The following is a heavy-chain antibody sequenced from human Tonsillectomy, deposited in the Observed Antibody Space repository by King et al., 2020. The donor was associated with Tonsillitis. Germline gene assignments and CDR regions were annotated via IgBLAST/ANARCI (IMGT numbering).Heavy chain of an antibody. CDR2: ISYDGSIK. J-gene: IGHJ4*02. V-gene: IGHV3-30*18. D-gene: IGHD2-2*01. Sequence: VQLVESGGGVVQPGRSLRLSCAASGLTFSSYGMHWVRQAPGKGLEWVAVISYDGSIKYSADSVKGRFTISRDNSKNTLYLQMNSLRAEDTAVYYCAKGRTPRSSISQQMAEFDYWGQGTLVTVSS. CDR1: GLTFSSYG. CDR3: AKGRTPRSSISQQMAEFDY.